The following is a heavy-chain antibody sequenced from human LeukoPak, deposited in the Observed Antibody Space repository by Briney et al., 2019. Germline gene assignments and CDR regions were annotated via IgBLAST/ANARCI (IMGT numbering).Heavy chain of an antibody. CDR2: IYTSGST. CDR1: GGSISSGSYY. Sequence: SSETLSLTCTVSGGSISSGSYYWSWIRQPAVKGLEWIGHIYTSGSTNYNPSLKSRVTISVDTSKNQFSLKLSSVTAADTAVYYCAREPLVRGRPNNWFDPWGQGTLVTVSS. J-gene: IGHJ5*02. D-gene: IGHD3-10*01. CDR3: AREPLVRGRPNNWFDP. V-gene: IGHV4-61*09.